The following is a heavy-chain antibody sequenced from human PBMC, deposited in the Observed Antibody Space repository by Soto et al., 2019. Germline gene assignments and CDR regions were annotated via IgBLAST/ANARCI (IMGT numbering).Heavy chain of an antibody. CDR3: ARDGKGAAYTNGPYYFDD. Sequence: GGSLRLSCDASGFPFSFYSMNWVRQAPGKGLEWIAYITSTSRAINYAASVRGRFTSARDGAGVFLHMNSLGDEDTAVYYCARDGKGAAYTNGPYYFDDWGQGTLVTVSS. V-gene: IGHV3-48*02. CDR2: ITSTSRAI. D-gene: IGHD1-26*01. CDR1: GFPFSFYS. J-gene: IGHJ4*02.